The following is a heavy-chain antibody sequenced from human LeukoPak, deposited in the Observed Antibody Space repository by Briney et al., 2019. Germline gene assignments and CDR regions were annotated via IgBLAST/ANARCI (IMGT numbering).Heavy chain of an antibody. V-gene: IGHV4-39*07. CDR2: IYYSGST. J-gene: IGHJ4*02. CDR1: GGSISSSSYY. CDR3: ARCSGTSYDSSGYLDY. D-gene: IGHD3-22*01. Sequence: NPSDTLSLTCTVSGGSISSSSYYWGWIRQPPGKGLEWIGSIYYSGSTYYNPSLKSRVTISVDTSKNQFSLKLSSVTAADTAVYYCARCSGTSYDSSGYLDYWGQGTLVTVSS.